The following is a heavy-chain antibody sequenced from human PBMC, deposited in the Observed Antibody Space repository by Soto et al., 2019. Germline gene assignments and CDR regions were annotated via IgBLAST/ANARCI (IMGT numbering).Heavy chain of an antibody. CDR2: IKQDGSEK. CDR1: GFTFSRYW. D-gene: IGHD4-17*01. J-gene: IGHJ6*03. CDR3: ARGLDGDFPLHYMDV. Sequence: GGSLRLSCAASGFTFSRYWMTWVRQAPGKGLEWVANIKQDGSEKYYVDSVKGRFTISRDNAKNSLYLQMNSLRAEDTAVYYCARGLDGDFPLHYMDVWGKGTTVTVSS. V-gene: IGHV3-7*01.